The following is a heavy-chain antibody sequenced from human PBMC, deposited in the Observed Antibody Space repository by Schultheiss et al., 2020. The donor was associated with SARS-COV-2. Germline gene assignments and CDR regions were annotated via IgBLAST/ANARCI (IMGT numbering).Heavy chain of an antibody. D-gene: IGHD2-2*01. CDR1: GYIFTDYY. V-gene: IGHV1-2*02. CDR3: ARDSGYCSNTGCYYFDY. CDR2: ISPDNGGT. J-gene: IGHJ4*02. Sequence: ASVKVSCKASGYIFTDYYMHWVRQAPGQGLEWMGWISPDNGGTNYAQNFQGGVTLTRDTSIRTAYMELTSLKSDDTAVYYCARDSGYCSNTGCYYFDYWGQGTLVTVSS.